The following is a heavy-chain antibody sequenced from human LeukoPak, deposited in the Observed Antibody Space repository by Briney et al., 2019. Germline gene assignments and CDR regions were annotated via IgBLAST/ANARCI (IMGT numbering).Heavy chain of an antibody. CDR3: ARDGDYGGNSGYYYYMDV. CDR2: ISHSGSP. J-gene: IGHJ6*03. Sequence: PSETLSLTCGVSGGSISSGKWWSWVRQPPGKGLEWMGEISHSGSPNYNPSLKSRLTISVDLPKNQFSLDLRSVTAADTAVYYCARDGDYGGNSGYYYYMDVWGKGTTVTVSS. D-gene: IGHD4-23*01. CDR1: GGSISSGKW. V-gene: IGHV4/OR15-8*01.